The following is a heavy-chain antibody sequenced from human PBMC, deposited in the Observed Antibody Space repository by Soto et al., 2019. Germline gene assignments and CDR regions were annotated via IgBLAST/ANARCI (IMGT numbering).Heavy chain of an antibody. CDR2: INSDGSRT. CDR1: GFTFSSHW. J-gene: IGHJ6*02. D-gene: IGHD3-16*02. Sequence: EVQLVESGGGLVQPGGSLRLSCVASGFTFSSHWMHWVRQAPGKGLVWVSRINSDGSRTTYVDSVKGRFTISRDNAKNTLYLQLNSLRAEDTAVYYCASRTVIEYGLDVWGQGTTVTVSS. V-gene: IGHV3-74*01. CDR3: ASRTVIEYGLDV.